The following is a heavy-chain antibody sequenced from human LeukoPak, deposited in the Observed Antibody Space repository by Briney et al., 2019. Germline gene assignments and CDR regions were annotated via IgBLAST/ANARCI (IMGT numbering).Heavy chain of an antibody. CDR1: GFTVSSNY. J-gene: IGHJ4*02. CDR3: AKDRMVGTGEYYFDY. V-gene: IGHV3-53*01. CDR2: IYSGGST. D-gene: IGHD1-26*01. Sequence: PGGSLRLSCAASGFTVSSNYMSWVRQAPGKGLEWASVIYSGGSTYYADSVKGRFTISRDNSKNTLYLQMNSLRAEDTAVYYCAKDRMVGTGEYYFDYWGQGTLVTVSS.